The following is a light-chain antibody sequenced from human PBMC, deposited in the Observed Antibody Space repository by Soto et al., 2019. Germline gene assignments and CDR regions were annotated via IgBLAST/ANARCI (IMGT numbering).Light chain of an antibody. CDR3: LQRSDWRT. J-gene: IGKJ1*01. CDR1: ESISRS. V-gene: IGKV3-11*01. Sequence: IVLTQSPVSLPLSPGERATLSCRASESISRSLAWYQQRPGQAPRLLMYDASNRATGIPQRFSGSGSGTDFTLTISSLEPEDFAVYYCLQRSDWRTFGRGTKVDIK. CDR2: DAS.